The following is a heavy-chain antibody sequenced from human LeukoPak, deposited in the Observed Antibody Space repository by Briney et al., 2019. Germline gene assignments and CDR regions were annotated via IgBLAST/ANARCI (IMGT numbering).Heavy chain of an antibody. Sequence: ASVKVSCKASGYTFTRYDINWVRQATGQGLEWMGWMNPNSGNTGYAQKFQGRVTMTRNTSISTAYMELSSLRSEDTAVYYCARGLPYTYYYDSSGHNFDYWGQGTLVTVSS. CDR2: MNPNSGNT. D-gene: IGHD3-22*01. V-gene: IGHV1-8*01. CDR3: ARGLPYTYYYDSSGHNFDY. J-gene: IGHJ4*02. CDR1: GYTFTRYD.